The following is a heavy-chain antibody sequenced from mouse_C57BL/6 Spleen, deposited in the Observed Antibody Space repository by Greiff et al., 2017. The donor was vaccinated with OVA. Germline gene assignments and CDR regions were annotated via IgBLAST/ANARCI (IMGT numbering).Heavy chain of an antibody. D-gene: IGHD2-10*02. V-gene: IGHV1-42*01. CDR2: INPSTGGT. J-gene: IGHJ1*03. CDR3: ARYGNWYFDV. CDR1: GYSFTGYY. Sequence: EVKLMESGPELVKPGASVKISCKASGYSFTGYYMNWVKQSPEKSLEWIGEINPSTGGTTYNQKFKAKATLTVDKSSSTAYMQLKSLTSEDSAVYYCARYGNWYFDVWGTGTTVTVSS.